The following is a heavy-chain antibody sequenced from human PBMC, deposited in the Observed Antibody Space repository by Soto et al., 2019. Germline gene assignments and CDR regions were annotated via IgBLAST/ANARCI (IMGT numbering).Heavy chain of an antibody. Sequence: EVQLLESGGGLVQPGGSLRLSCAASGFTFSSYAMNWVRQAPGKGLEWVSAMSGSGVSTYYADSVKGRFTISRDNPKNTLYLQMNSLRAEDTAVFYCARSPSSSSSGFPQDFWGQGTLVTVSS. CDR3: ARSPSSSSSGFPQDF. V-gene: IGHV3-23*01. CDR2: MSGSGVST. CDR1: GFTFSSYA. J-gene: IGHJ4*02. D-gene: IGHD6-6*01.